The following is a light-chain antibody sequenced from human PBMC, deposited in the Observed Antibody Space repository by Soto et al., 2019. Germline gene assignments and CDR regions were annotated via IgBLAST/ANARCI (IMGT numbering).Light chain of an antibody. CDR2: DVH. V-gene: IGLV2-14*03. Sequence: QSVLTQPASVSGSPGQSITISCTGARTDVDGHDYVSWYQQHPGQAPKLIIFDVHNRPSGVSSRFSGSKSGDTASLTFFGLRAEDDGDYYCSSYTASTPFYVFGTGTKVTVL. CDR1: RTDVDGHDY. CDR3: SSYTASTPFYV. J-gene: IGLJ1*01.